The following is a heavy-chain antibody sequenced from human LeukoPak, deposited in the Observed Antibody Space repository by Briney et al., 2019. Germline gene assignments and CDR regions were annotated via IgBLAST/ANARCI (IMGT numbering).Heavy chain of an antibody. CDR3: AKDRYYYDSSGWGEFDY. Sequence: PGGSLRLSCAASGFTFDDYAMHWVRQAPGKGLEWVSLISVDGGSTYYADSVKGRFTISRDNSKNSLYLQMNSLRTEDTALYYCAKDRYYYDSSGWGEFDYWGQGTLVTLS. CDR1: GFTFDDYA. CDR2: ISVDGGST. J-gene: IGHJ4*02. D-gene: IGHD3-22*01. V-gene: IGHV3-43*02.